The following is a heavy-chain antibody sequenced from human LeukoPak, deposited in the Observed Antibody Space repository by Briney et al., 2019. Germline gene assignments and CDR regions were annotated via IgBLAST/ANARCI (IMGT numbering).Heavy chain of an antibody. V-gene: IGHV3-30-3*01. J-gene: IGHJ6*02. CDR2: ISYDGSNK. D-gene: IGHD3-10*01. CDR3: ARECPGSYYNDRYYYYYGMDV. Sequence: SGGSLRLSCAASGFTFSSYAMHWVRQAPGKGLEWVAVISYDGSNKYYADSVKGRFTISRDNSKNTLYLQMNSLRAEDPAVYYCARECPGSYYNDRYYYYYGMDVWGQGTTVTVSS. CDR1: GFTFSSYA.